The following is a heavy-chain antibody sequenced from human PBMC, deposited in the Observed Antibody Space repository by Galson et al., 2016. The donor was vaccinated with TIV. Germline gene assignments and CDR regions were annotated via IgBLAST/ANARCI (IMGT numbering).Heavy chain of an antibody. CDR1: GGTFSSHT. CDR2: IVPMLGLT. Sequence: SVKVSCKASGGTFSSHTITWVRQAGGQGLEWMGRIVPMLGLTDYAQKFQGRVTITADESTSTAYMELRSLRSEDTAVYYCARDRGPGTYCGGDCYPDYWGQGTLVTVSS. D-gene: IGHD2-21*02. CDR3: ARDRGPGTYCGGDCYPDY. V-gene: IGHV1-69*04. J-gene: IGHJ4*02.